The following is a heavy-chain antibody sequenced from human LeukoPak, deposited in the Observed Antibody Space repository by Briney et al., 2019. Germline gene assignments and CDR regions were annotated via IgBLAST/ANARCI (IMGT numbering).Heavy chain of an antibody. J-gene: IGHJ4*02. CDR2: IKSDGGST. D-gene: IGHD1-26*01. CDR3: ARDPVGGRPDY. V-gene: IGHV3-74*01. Sequence: GGSLRLSCAASGFTFSTYWMHWVRQAPGKGLVWVSCIKSDGGSTNYADSVKDRFTISRDNAKNTLFLQMNSLRAEDTAVYYCARDPVGGRPDYWGQGTLVTVSS. CDR1: GFTFSTYW.